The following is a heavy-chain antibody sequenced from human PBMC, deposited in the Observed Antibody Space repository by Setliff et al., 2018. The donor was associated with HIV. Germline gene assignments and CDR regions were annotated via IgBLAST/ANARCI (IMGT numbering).Heavy chain of an antibody. CDR1: GFTVSTYY. D-gene: IGHD3-9*01. Sequence: GGSLRLSCAASGFTVSTYYMSWVRQAPGKGLEWVSTIYSGGSTYHADSVKGRFTISRDNAKNSLYLQMNSLSAEDTAVYYCAKSPPDYDILTGWPEYFDYWGQGTLVTVSS. CDR3: AKSPPDYDILTGWPEYFDY. V-gene: IGHV3-66*01. CDR2: IYSGGST. J-gene: IGHJ4*02.